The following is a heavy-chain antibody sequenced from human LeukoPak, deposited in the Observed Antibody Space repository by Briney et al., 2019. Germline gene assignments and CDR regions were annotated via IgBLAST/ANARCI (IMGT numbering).Heavy chain of an antibody. V-gene: IGHV3-30-3*01. CDR2: ISYDGSNK. CDR1: GFTFSSYA. D-gene: IGHD3-16*01. J-gene: IGHJ4*02. CDR3: AAYKLTVDY. Sequence: GGSLRLSCAASGFTFSSYAMHWVRQAPGKGLEWVAVISYDGSNKYYADSVKGRFTISRDNSKNTLYLQMNSLRAEDTAVYYCAAYKLTVDYWGQGTLVTVSS.